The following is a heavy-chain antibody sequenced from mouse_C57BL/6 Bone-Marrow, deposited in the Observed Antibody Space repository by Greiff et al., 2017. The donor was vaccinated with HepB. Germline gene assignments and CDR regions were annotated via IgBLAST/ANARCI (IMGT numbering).Heavy chain of an antibody. CDR2: IYPGSGNT. Sequence: QVQLQQSGAELVRPGASVKLSCKASGYTFTDYYINWVKQRPGQGLEWIARIYPGSGNTYYNEKFKGKATLTAEKSSSTAYMQLSSLTSEDSAVYFCARKKGHIYYGYDDYAMDYWGQGTSVTVSS. J-gene: IGHJ4*01. D-gene: IGHD2-2*01. CDR3: ARKKGHIYYGYDDYAMDY. V-gene: IGHV1-76*01. CDR1: GYTFTDYY.